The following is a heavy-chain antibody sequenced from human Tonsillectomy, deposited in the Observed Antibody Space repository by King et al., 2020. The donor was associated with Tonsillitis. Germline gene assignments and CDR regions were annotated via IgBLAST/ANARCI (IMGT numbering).Heavy chain of an antibody. D-gene: IGHD2-15*01. CDR3: ARGYCSGGSCYGSAFDI. J-gene: IGHJ3*02. Sequence: QLQLQESGPGLVKPSETLSLTCTVSGGSISSYYWSWIRQPPGKGLEWIGYIYYSGSTNYNPSLKSRVTIPVDTSKNQFSLKLSSVTAADTAVYYCARGYCSGGSCYGSAFDIWGQGTMVTVSS. CDR2: IYYSGST. V-gene: IGHV4-59*08. CDR1: GGSISSYY.